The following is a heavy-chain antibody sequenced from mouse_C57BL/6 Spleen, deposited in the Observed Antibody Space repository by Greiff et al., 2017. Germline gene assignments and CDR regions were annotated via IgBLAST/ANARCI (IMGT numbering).Heavy chain of an antibody. J-gene: IGHJ2*01. CDR3: ARHARGDYYFDY. Sequence: EVQRVESGGDLVKPGGSLKLSCAASGFTFSSYGMSWVRQTPDKRLEWVATISSGGSYTYYPDSVKGRFTISRDNAKNTLYLQMSSLKSEDTAMYYCARHARGDYYFDYWGQGTTLTVSS. CDR2: ISSGGSYT. V-gene: IGHV5-6*01. D-gene: IGHD3-3*01. CDR1: GFTFSSYG.